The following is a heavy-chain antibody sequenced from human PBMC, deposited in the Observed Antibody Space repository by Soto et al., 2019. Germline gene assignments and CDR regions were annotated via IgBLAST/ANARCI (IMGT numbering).Heavy chain of an antibody. CDR2: IIPIFGTA. CDR1: GGTFSSYA. V-gene: IGHV1-69*06. Sequence: QVQLVQSGAEVKKPGSSVKVSCKASGGTFSSYAISWVRQAPGQGLEWMGGIIPIFGTANYAQKFQGRVTITADKSTSTAYMELSSLRTEDTAVYYCARCVVAATEAPTDYGMDVWGQGTTVTVSS. CDR3: ARCVVAATEAPTDYGMDV. J-gene: IGHJ6*02. D-gene: IGHD2-15*01.